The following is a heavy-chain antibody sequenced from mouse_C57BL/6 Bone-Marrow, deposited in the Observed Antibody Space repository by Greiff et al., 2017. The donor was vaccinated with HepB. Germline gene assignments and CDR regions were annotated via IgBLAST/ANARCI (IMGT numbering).Heavy chain of an antibody. D-gene: IGHD1-1*01. CDR2: ISDGGSYT. Sequence: EVKLVESGGDLVKPGGSLKLSCAASGFTFSSYAMSWVRQTPEKRLEWVATISDGGSYTYYPDNVKGRFTISRDNAKNNLYLQMSHLKSEDTAMYYCARDYYGSSYYFDYWGQGTTLTVSS. V-gene: IGHV5-4*01. CDR1: GFTFSSYA. J-gene: IGHJ2*01. CDR3: ARDYYGSSYYFDY.